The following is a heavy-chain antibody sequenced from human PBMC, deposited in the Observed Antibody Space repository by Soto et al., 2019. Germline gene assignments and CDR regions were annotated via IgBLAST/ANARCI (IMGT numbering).Heavy chain of an antibody. V-gene: IGHV1-2*02. D-gene: IGHD6-6*01. CDR1: GFSFTGYC. J-gene: IGHJ5*02. CDR3: AKDLTRQLAYWLDP. Sequence: ASVKVSCKASGFSFTGYCIHWLRQAPGQGLEWMGWINAHSGGTEYAQKFQGRVILTRDTSIATAYLTLTSLTSDDTALYYCAKDLTRQLAYWLDPWGQGTQVTVSS. CDR2: INAHSGGT.